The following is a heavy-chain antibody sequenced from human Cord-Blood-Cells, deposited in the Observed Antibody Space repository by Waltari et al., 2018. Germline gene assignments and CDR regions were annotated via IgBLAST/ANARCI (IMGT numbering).Heavy chain of an antibody. CDR3: TTTGALDY. CDR1: GFTFSGSA. J-gene: IGHJ4*02. CDR2: IRSKANRYAT. V-gene: IGHV3-73*02. Sequence: EVQLVESGGGLVQPGGSLKLSCAASGFTFSGSAIHWVRQASGKGREWVGRIRSKANRYATAYAASVKGRFTISRDDSKNTAYLQMNSLKTEDTAVYYCTTTGALDYWGQGTLVTVSS. D-gene: IGHD7-27*01.